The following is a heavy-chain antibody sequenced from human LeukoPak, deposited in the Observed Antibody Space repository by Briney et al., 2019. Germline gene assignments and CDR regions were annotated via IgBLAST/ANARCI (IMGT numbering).Heavy chain of an antibody. V-gene: IGHV4-59*01. CDR3: ARGEELLGGYFDY. Sequence: KPSETLSLTCTVSGGSISSYYWSWIRQPPGKGLEWIGYIYYSGSTNYNPSLKSRVTISVDTSKNQFSLKLSSVTAADTAVYYCARGEELLGGYFDYWGQGTLVTVSS. CDR1: GGSISSYY. J-gene: IGHJ4*02. CDR2: IYYSGST. D-gene: IGHD2-15*01.